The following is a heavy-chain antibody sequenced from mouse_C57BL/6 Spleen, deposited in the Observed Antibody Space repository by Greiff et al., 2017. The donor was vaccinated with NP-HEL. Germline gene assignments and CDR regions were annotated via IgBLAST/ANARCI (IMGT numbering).Heavy chain of an antibody. V-gene: IGHV1-54*01. J-gene: IGHJ3*01. CDR3: AREGGSRGFAY. CDR2: INPGSGGT. CDR1: GYAFTNYL. Sequence: QVQLQQPGAELVRPGTSVKVSCKASGYAFTNYLIEWVKQRPGQGLEWIGVINPGSGGTNYNEKFKGKATLTADKSSSTAYMQLSSLTSEDSAVYFCAREGGSRGFAYWGQGTLVTVSA. D-gene: IGHD1-1*01.